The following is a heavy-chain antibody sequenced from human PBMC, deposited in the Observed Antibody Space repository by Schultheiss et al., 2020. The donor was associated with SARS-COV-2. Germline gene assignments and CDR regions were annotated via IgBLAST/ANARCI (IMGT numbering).Heavy chain of an antibody. J-gene: IGHJ6*02. CDR1: GGSISSSSYY. Sequence: GSLRLSCTVSGGSISSSSYYWGWIRQPPGKGLEWIGSIYYSGSTYYNPSLKSRVTISVDTSKNQFSLKLSSVTAADTAVYYCARADDFLGPTHYYYYGMDVWGQGTTVTVSS. CDR3: ARADDFLGPTHYYYYGMDV. CDR2: IYYSGST. V-gene: IGHV4-39*07. D-gene: IGHD3-3*01.